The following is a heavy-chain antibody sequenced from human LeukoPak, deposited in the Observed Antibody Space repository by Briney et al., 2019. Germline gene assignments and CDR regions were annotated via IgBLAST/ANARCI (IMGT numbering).Heavy chain of an antibody. D-gene: IGHD4-17*01. J-gene: IGHJ5*02. V-gene: IGHV4-59*08. CDR2: IYYSGST. CDR3: ARGAGSDYGDP. CDR1: GGSISSYY. Sequence: SETLSLTCTVSGGSISSYYWSWIRQPPGKGLEWIGYIYYSGSTNYNPSLKSRVTISVDTSKNQFSLKLSSVTAADTAVYYCARGAGSDYGDPWGQGTLVTVSS.